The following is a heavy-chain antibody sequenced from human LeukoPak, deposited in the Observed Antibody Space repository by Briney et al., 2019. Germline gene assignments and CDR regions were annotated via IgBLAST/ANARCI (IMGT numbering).Heavy chain of an antibody. CDR2: IYYSGGT. CDR3: ARVSNDYGGNGAFDI. J-gene: IGHJ3*02. CDR1: GGSMSSYY. Sequence: PSETLSLTCTVPGGSMSSYYWIWIRQPPGRGLEWIGYIYYSGGTNYNPSLKSRVTISVDTSKNQFSLKLSSVTAADTAVYYCARVSNDYGGNGAFDIWGQGTMVTVSS. V-gene: IGHV4-59*01. D-gene: IGHD4-23*01.